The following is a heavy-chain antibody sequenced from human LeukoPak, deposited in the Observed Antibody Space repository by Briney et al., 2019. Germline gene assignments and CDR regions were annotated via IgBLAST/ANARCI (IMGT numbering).Heavy chain of an antibody. V-gene: IGHV4-38-2*02. J-gene: IGHJ4*02. CDR1: GYSISSGYH. CDR3: ARGYGYVYYLDY. Sequence: SETLSLTCTVSGYSISSGYHWGWIRPPPGKGLEWIGSIYHSGSTFYNPSVKSRVTISVDTSKNQFSLKLSSVTAADTAVYYCARGYGYVYYLDYWGQGTLVTVSS. CDR2: IYHSGST. D-gene: IGHD5-12*01.